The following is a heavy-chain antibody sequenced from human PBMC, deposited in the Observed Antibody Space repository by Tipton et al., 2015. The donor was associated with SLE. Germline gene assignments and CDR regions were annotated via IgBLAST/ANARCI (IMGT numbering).Heavy chain of an antibody. Sequence: TLSLTCTVSGGSVSSSGYYWAWIRQPPGKGLEWIANVYYTGSTYYNPSLKSRVTISVDTSKSQFYLRLSSVTAADTAVYYCARVGKRVGSDYYYNYGMDVWGQGTTVTVSS. J-gene: IGHJ6*02. CDR1: GGSVSSSGYY. D-gene: IGHD5-24*01. CDR3: ARVGKRVGSDYYYNYGMDV. CDR2: VYYTGST. V-gene: IGHV4-39*07.